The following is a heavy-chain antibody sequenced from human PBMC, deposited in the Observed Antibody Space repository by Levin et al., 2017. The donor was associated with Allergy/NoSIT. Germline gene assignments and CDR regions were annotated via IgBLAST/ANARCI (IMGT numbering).Heavy chain of an antibody. V-gene: IGHV1-18*01. Sequence: ASVKVSCKASGYTFTSYGISWVRQAPGQGLEWMGWISAYNGNTNYAQKLQGRVTMTTDTSTSTAYMELRSLRSDDTAVYYCARDKGGIAAAPSGSFDYWGQGTLVTVSS. CDR1: GYTFTSYG. CDR2: ISAYNGNT. CDR3: ARDKGGIAAAPSGSFDY. J-gene: IGHJ4*02. D-gene: IGHD6-13*01.